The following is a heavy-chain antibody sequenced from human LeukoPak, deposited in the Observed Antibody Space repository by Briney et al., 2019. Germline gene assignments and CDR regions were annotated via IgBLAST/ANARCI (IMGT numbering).Heavy chain of an antibody. V-gene: IGHV3-20*04. D-gene: IGHD3-10*01. J-gene: IGHJ6*03. Sequence: GGSLRLSWAVAGFTFDDYGMSWVRQAPGKGLEWVSGINWNGGSTGYADSVKGRFTISRDNAKNTLYLQMNSLRAEDTAVYYCARLYYYGSRNYYYYMDVWGKGTTVTVSS. CDR2: INWNGGST. CDR3: ARLYYYGSRNYYYYMDV. CDR1: GFTFDDYG.